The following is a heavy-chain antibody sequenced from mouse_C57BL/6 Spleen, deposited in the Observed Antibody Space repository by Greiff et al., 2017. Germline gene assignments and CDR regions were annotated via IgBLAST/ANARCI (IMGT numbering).Heavy chain of an antibody. Sequence: EVHLVESGPGLVKPSQSLSLTCSVTGYSITSGYYWNWIRQFPGNKLEWMGYISYDGSNNYNPSLKNRISITRDTSKNQFFLKLNSVTPEDTATYDCAREGFYGRDYWGQGTSVTVSS. V-gene: IGHV3-6*01. CDR2: ISYDGSN. CDR3: AREGFYGRDY. CDR1: GYSITSGYY. J-gene: IGHJ4*01. D-gene: IGHD1-1*02.